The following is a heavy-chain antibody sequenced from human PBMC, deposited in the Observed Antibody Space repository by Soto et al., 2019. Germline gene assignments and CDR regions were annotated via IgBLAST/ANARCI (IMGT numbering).Heavy chain of an antibody. J-gene: IGHJ4*02. CDR1: GYAFTTYG. CDR2: ISAHTGNT. CDR3: ARGRDGDY. D-gene: IGHD6-6*01. V-gene: IGHV1-18*01. Sequence: QVHLVQSGAEVKKPGASVKVSCKGSGYAFTTYGITWVRQAPGQGLEWMGWISAHTGNTNYAQKPERIGSVHRHTSPSTAYMALGGLRYYDTVVYYCARGRDGDYWGQGAVVTVSS.